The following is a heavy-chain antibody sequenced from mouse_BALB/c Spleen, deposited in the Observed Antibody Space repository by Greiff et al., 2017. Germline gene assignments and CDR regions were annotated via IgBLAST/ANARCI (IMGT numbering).Heavy chain of an antibody. CDR3: TRAIGTYYFDY. CDR1: GYTFTSYW. V-gene: IGHV1S22*01. Sequence: LQQPGSELVRPGASVKLSCKASGYTFTSYWMHWVKQRPGQGLEWIGNIYPGSGSTNYDEKFKSKATLTVDTSSSTAYMQLSSLTSEDSAVYYCTRAIGTYYFDYWGQGTTLTVSS. D-gene: IGHD2-14*01. CDR2: IYPGSGST. J-gene: IGHJ2*01.